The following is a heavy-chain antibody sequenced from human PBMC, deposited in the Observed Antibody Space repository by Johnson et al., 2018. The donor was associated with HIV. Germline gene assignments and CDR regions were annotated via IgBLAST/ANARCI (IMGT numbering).Heavy chain of an antibody. CDR1: GFTFSTHW. Sequence: VQLVESGGGLVQPGGSLRLSCVVSGFTFSTHWMTRVRQAPGKGLEWVSYISSSGSTIYYADSVKGRFTISRDNAKNSLYLQMNSLRAEDTAVYYCAERSPILRAFDIWGQGTMVTVSS. V-gene: IGHV3-48*04. CDR2: ISSSGSTI. CDR3: AERSPILRAFDI. J-gene: IGHJ3*02.